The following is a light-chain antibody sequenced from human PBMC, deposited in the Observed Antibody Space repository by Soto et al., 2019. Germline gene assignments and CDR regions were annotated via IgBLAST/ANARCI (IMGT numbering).Light chain of an antibody. Sequence: EIVMTQSPATLSVSPGERATLSCRASQSVSSNLAWYQQKPGQAPRLLIYGASTRATGIPARFSRSGSGTEFTLTISSLQSEDFAVYYCQQYNNWPPYTFGQRTKLEIK. CDR3: QQYNNWPPYT. J-gene: IGKJ2*01. CDR1: QSVSSN. V-gene: IGKV3-15*01. CDR2: GAS.